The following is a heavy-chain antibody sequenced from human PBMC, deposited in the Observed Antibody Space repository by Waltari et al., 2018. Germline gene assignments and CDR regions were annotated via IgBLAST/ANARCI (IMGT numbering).Heavy chain of an antibody. D-gene: IGHD2-15*01. Sequence: QVQLQESGPGLVKPSEPLSLTCTVSGGSISSYYWSWIRQPPGKGLEWIGYIYTSGSTNYNPSLKSRVTISVDTSKNQFSLKLSSVTAADTAVYYCARVGAAAQKGLDYWGQGTLVTVSS. V-gene: IGHV4-4*09. CDR1: GGSISSYY. J-gene: IGHJ4*02. CDR3: ARVGAAAQKGLDY. CDR2: IYTSGST.